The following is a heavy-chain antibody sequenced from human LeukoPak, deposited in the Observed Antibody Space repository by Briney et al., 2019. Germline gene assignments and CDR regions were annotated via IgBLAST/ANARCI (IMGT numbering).Heavy chain of an antibody. CDR1: GYTFTGYY. Sequence: ASVKVSFTASGYTFTGYYMHWVRQAPGQGLEWMGRINPNSGGTNYAHKFQGRVTMTRYTSISTAYMELSRLRADYYAAKYCQKPAFCMVRACNFPPDWGQGTMVTVSS. J-gene: IGHJ4*03. CDR2: INPNSGGT. V-gene: IGHV1-2*06. CDR3: QKPAFCMVRACNFPPD. D-gene: IGHD3-10*01.